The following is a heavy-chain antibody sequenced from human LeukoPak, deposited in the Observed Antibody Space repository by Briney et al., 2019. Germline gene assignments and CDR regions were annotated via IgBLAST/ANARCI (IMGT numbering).Heavy chain of an antibody. J-gene: IGHJ3*02. CDR1: GFTFSSYA. CDR2: ISGSGGST. V-gene: IGHV3-23*01. D-gene: IGHD3-22*01. CDR3: AKDRFDSSGYYHSAASDI. Sequence: GGSLRLSCAVSGFTFSSYAMSWVRQAPGKGLEWVSSISGSGGSTYYPDSVKGRFTISRDNSKNTLYLQMNSLRAEDTAVYYCAKDRFDSSGYYHSAASDIWGQGTMVTVSS.